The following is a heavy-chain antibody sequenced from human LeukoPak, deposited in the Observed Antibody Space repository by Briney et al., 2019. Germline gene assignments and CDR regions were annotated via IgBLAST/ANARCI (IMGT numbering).Heavy chain of an antibody. V-gene: IGHV5-51*01. D-gene: IGHD3-10*01. CDR1: GYSFTSYW. CDR2: IYPGDSDI. J-gene: IGHJ4*02. CDR3: AKIGGSGSYSVDY. Sequence: GGSLKISGMGSGYSFTSYWIGWVGQMPGKGLEWMGIIYPGDSDIRYSLSFQGQVTISADKSISTAYLQWGSLKASDTAMYYCAKIGGSGSYSVDYWGQGTLVTVSS.